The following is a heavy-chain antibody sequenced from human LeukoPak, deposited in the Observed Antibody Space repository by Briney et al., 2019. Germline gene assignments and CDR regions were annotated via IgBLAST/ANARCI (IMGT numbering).Heavy chain of an antibody. Sequence: GGSLRLSCAASGFTFSSYAMNWVRQAPGKGLEWVSSISGSGGSTYYADSVKGRFTISRDNSKNTLYLQMNSLRAEDTAVYYCANGYCTNGVCYRGEFDYWGQGTLVTVSS. J-gene: IGHJ4*02. CDR1: GFTFSSYA. CDR2: ISGSGGST. V-gene: IGHV3-23*01. CDR3: ANGYCTNGVCYRGEFDY. D-gene: IGHD2-8*01.